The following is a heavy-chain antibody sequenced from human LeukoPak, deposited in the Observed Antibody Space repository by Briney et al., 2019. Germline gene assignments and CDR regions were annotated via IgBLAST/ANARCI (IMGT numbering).Heavy chain of an antibody. V-gene: IGHV3-30*02. J-gene: IGHJ6*03. Sequence: GGSLRLSCAASGFTFSSYGMHWVRQAPGKGLEWVAFIRYDGSNKYYADSVKGRFTISRDNSKNTLYLQMNSLRAEDTAVYYCAKWGRDIVVVPAAAYYYCYMDVWGKGTTVTVSS. CDR3: AKWGRDIVVVPAAAYYYCYMDV. D-gene: IGHD2-2*01. CDR1: GFTFSSYG. CDR2: IRYDGSNK.